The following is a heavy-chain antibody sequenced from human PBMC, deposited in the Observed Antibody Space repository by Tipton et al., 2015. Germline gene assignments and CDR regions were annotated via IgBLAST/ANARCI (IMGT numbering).Heavy chain of an antibody. V-gene: IGHV3-23*01. D-gene: IGHD4-23*01. J-gene: IGHJ4*02. CDR2: VSTDGGGT. CDR1: GYSFNNYW. CDR3: ARGWPDYGGNTRPFDS. Sequence: SGPEVKKSGESLKISCKASGYSFNNYWIGWVRQMPGKGLEWVSTVSTDGGGTYYADSVKGRFTISRDNSKNTLYLQMNSLRAEDTALYYCARGWPDYGGNTRPFDSWGQGTLVTVSS.